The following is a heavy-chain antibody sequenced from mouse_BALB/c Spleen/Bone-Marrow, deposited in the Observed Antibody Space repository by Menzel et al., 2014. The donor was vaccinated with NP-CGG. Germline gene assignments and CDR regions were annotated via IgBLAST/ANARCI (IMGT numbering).Heavy chain of an antibody. J-gene: IGHJ4*01. Sequence: VKLVESGPGLVAPSQSLSITCTVSGFSLTSYGVHWVRQSPGKGLEWLGVIWAGGSTNYNSALMSRLSISKDNSKSQVFLKMNGLQTDDTAMYYCARDRSYYGMDYWGRGTSVTVSS. CDR3: ARDRSYYGMDY. CDR2: IWAGGST. V-gene: IGHV2-9*02. CDR1: GFSLTSYG.